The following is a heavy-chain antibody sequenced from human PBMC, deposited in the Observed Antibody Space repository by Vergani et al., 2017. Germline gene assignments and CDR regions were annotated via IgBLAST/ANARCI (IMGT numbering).Heavy chain of an antibody. CDR3: ARHSXVELLVKLGWIDP. Sequence: QLQLQESGPGLVKPSATLSLTCSVSGASIRSSNYYWGWIRQPPGKGLEWIASIYYSGSTYSNPSLKSRVNISVDTSKNQFSLKLISVTAADTAVYFCARHSXVELLVKLGWIDPWGQGILVTVSS. J-gene: IGHJ5*02. CDR1: GASIRSSNYY. D-gene: IGHD6-19*01. V-gene: IGHV4-39*01. CDR2: IYYSGST.